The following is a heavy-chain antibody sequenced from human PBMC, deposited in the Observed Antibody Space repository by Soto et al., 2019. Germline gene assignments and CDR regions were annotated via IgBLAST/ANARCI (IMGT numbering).Heavy chain of an antibody. J-gene: IGHJ5*02. CDR3: ARVNRGGYDNNWFDP. CDR2: IYYIGST. D-gene: IGHD5-12*01. CDR1: GGSISSSGYY. V-gene: IGHV4-31*03. Sequence: QVQLQESGPGLVKPSQTLSLTCTVSGGSISSSGYYRSWIRQHPGKGLEWIGYIYYIGSTYYNPSLKSRVTISVDTSKNQFSLKLSSVTAADTAVYYCARVNRGGYDNNWFDPWGQGTLVTVSS.